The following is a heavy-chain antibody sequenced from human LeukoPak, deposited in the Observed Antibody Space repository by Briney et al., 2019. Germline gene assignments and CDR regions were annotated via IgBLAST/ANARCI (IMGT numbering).Heavy chain of an antibody. J-gene: IGHJ4*02. CDR1: GGSISSGSYY. CDR3: ARGDYYDSSGYYYYFDY. D-gene: IGHD3-22*01. V-gene: IGHV4-61*02. CDR2: MFTTGST. Sequence: SETLSLTCTVSGGSISSGSYYWTWIRQSAGKELEWIGRMFTTGSTYYNPSLKSRVTISLDTSKNQFSLRLSSVTAADTAVYYCARGDYYDSSGYYYYFDYWGQGTLVTVSS.